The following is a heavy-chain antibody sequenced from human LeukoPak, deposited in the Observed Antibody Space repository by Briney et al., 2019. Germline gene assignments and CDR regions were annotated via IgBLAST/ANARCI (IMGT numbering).Heavy chain of an antibody. D-gene: IGHD3-3*01. J-gene: IGHJ4*02. V-gene: IGHV1-18*01. CDR1: GGTFSSYA. CDR2: INTYKGNT. CDR3: ARDDGYDFWSGYYHY. Sequence: ASVKVSCKASGGTFSSYAISWVRQAPGQGLEWMGGINTYKGNTNYAQNVQGRVTMTTDTSTSTAYMELRSLRSEDTAVYYCARDDGYDFWSGYYHYWGQGTLVTVSS.